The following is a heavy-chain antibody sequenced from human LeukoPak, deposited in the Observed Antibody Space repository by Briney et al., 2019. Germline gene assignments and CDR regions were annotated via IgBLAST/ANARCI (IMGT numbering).Heavy chain of an antibody. Sequence: SETLSLTCTVSGGSISSGSYYWSWIRQPAGKGLEWIGRIYTSGSTNYNPSLKSRVTISVDTSKNQFSLKLSSVTAADTAVYYCARDCSSTSCYDWFDPWGQGTLVTVSS. J-gene: IGHJ5*02. CDR1: GGSISSGSYY. D-gene: IGHD2-2*01. CDR3: ARDCSSTSCYDWFDP. V-gene: IGHV4-61*02. CDR2: IYTSGST.